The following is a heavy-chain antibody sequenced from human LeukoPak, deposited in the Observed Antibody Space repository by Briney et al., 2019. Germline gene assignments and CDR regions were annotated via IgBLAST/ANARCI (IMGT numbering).Heavy chain of an antibody. D-gene: IGHD6-19*01. Sequence: PGGSLRLSCAASGFTFNSYAMTWVRQAPGKGLEWVSAISGSGGTTYYADSVKGRFTISRDNSKNTLYLQMDSLRAEDTAVYYCAKVLGRSGWQTDYWGQGTLVSASS. J-gene: IGHJ4*02. V-gene: IGHV3-23*01. CDR1: GFTFNSYA. CDR3: AKVLGRSGWQTDY. CDR2: ISGSGGTT.